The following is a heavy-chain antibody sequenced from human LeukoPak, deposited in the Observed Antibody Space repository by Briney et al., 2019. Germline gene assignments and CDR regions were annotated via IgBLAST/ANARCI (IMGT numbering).Heavy chain of an antibody. Sequence: PGGSLRLSCAASGFTFTTYVMSWVRQAPGKGLDWVSDISGSGGSTYYADSVKGRFTISRDNSKNTLYLQMNSLRAEDTAVYYCATRGDNYDYRMHVWGEGTTVTVSS. CDR3: ATRGDNYDYRMHV. J-gene: IGHJ6*01. D-gene: IGHD2-21*02. CDR2: ISGSGGST. V-gene: IGHV3-23*01. CDR1: GFTFTTYV.